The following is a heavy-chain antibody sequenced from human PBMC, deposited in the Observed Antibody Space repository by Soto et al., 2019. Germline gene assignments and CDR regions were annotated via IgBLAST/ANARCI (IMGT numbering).Heavy chain of an antibody. D-gene: IGHD3-10*01. CDR1: GGSISTSRYY. CDR2: IYYSGST. V-gene: IGHV4-39*02. J-gene: IGHJ5*02. CDR3: GRLSYASGQTSP. Sequence: QLQLQESGPGLVKPSETLSLTCTVSGGSISTSRYYWGWIHQPPGKGLEWIGSIYYSGSTYYNPSLKSRVTISVDTSENLFSLKLSSVTAADTTVYYCGRLSYASGQTSPWGQGTLVTVSS.